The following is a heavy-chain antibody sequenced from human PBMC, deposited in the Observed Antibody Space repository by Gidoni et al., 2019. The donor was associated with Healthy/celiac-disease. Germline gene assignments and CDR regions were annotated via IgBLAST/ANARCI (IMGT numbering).Heavy chain of an antibody. V-gene: IGHV5-51*01. D-gene: IGHD3-3*01. CDR1: GYSFTSYW. CDR3: ARIRFLEWLSGNYMDV. Sequence: GESLKISCKGSGYSFTSYWIGWVRQMPGKGLEWMGIIYPGDSDTRYSPSFQGQVTISADKSISTAYLQWSSLKASDTAMYYCARIRFLEWLSGNYMDVWCKGTTVTVSS. J-gene: IGHJ6*03. CDR2: IYPGDSDT.